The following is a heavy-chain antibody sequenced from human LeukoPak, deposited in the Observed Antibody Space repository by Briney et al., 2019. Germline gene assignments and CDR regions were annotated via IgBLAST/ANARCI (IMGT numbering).Heavy chain of an antibody. CDR2: ISGSGGST. V-gene: IGHV3-23*01. J-gene: IGHJ4*02. CDR3: AKIVRSHMVRGVSRFDY. CDR1: GFTFSSYA. D-gene: IGHD3-10*01. Sequence: PGGSLRLSCAASGFTFSSYAMSWVRQAPGKGLEWVSAISGSGGSTYYADSVKGRFTISRDNSKNTLYLQMNSLRAEDTAVYYCAKIVRSHMVRGVSRFDYWGQGTLVTVSS.